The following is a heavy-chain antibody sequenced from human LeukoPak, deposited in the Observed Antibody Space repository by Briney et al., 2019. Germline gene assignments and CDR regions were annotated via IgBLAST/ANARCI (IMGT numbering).Heavy chain of an antibody. CDR2: IYHSGST. CDR1: GGSISSYY. J-gene: IGHJ3*02. CDR3: ARVNSISRDAFDI. D-gene: IGHD6-13*01. V-gene: IGHV4-59*08. Sequence: PSETLSLTCTFSGGSISSYYWSWIRQPPGKGLEWIGSIYHSGSTYYNPSLKSRVTISVDTSKNQLSLKLSSLTAADTAVFYCARVNSISRDAFDIWGQGTMVTVSS.